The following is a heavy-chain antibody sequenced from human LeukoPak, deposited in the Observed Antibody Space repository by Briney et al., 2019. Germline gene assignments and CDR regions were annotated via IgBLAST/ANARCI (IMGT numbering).Heavy chain of an antibody. CDR3: ARVPDITGTTYWFDP. D-gene: IGHD1-7*01. V-gene: IGHV1-69*01. J-gene: IGHJ5*02. CDR1: GGTFSSYA. Sequence: GASVKVSCKASGGTFSSYAISWVRQAPGQGLEWMGGIIPIFGTANYAQKFRGRVTSTADESTSTAYMELSSLRSEDTAVYYCARVPDITGTTYWFDPWGQGTLVTVSS. CDR2: IIPIFGTA.